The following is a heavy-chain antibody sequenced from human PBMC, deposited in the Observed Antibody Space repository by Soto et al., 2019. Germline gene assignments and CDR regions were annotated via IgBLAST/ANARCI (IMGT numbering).Heavy chain of an antibody. D-gene: IGHD5-12*01. Sequence: ASVKVSCKASGYTFTGYYMHWVRQAPGQGLEWMGWINPNSGGTNYAQKFQGRVTMTRDTSISTAYMELSRLRSDDTAVYYCATTDGGIVATIYYYYYGMDGWGQGTTATV. J-gene: IGHJ6*02. CDR2: INPNSGGT. CDR1: GYTFTGYY. CDR3: ATTDGGIVATIYYYYYGMDG. V-gene: IGHV1-2*02.